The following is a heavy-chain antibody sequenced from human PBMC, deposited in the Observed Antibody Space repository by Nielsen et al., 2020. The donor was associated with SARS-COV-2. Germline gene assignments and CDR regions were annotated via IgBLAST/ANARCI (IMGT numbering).Heavy chain of an antibody. D-gene: IGHD1-26*01. Sequence: SDTLSLTFTFSGCSFILYSYYWVCLRQPPVKGLLCISLFYFSVTTYYNPSLKSPVAISIDTSKNQFSLKVTSVTAADTAVYYCARSGPRRNNAFDIWGQGSMVTVSS. CDR1: GCSFILYSYY. CDR2: FYFSVTT. V-gene: IGHV4-39*01. J-gene: IGHJ3*02. CDR3: ARSGPRRNNAFDI.